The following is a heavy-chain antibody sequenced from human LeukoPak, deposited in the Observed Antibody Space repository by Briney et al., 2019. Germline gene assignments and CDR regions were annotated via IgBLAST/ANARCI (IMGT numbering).Heavy chain of an antibody. J-gene: IGHJ4*02. V-gene: IGHV4-34*01. CDR3: ANLAAAGIDY. Sequence: SETLSLTCAVYGGSFSGYYWSWIRQPPGKGLEWIGEINHSGSTNYNPSLKSRVTISVDTSKNQFSLKLSSVTAADTAVYYCANLAAAGIDYWGQGTLVTVSS. CDR2: INHSGST. CDR1: GGSFSGYY. D-gene: IGHD6-13*01.